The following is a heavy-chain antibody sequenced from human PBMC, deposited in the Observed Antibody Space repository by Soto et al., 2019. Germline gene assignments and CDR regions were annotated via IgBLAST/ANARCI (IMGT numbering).Heavy chain of an antibody. CDR1: GGSISSGGYY. D-gene: IGHD2-15*01. J-gene: IGHJ6*02. CDR3: ARTLVAANDYYYGMDV. Sequence: SETLSLTCPVSGGSISSGGYYWSWILQHPGKGLEWIGYIYYSGSTYYNPSLKSRVTISVDTSKNQFSLKLSSVTAADTAVYYCARTLVAANDYYYGMDVWGQGTTVTVSS. CDR2: IYYSGST. V-gene: IGHV4-31*03.